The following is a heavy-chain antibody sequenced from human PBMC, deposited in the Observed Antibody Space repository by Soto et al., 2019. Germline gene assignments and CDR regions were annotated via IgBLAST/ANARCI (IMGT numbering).Heavy chain of an antibody. CDR2: ISYDGSNK. CDR1: GFTFSSYA. J-gene: IGHJ4*02. CDR3: ARGGGYSFGLAPYYFDF. Sequence: LRLSCAASGFTFSSYAMHWVRQAPGKGLEWVAVISYDGSNKYYADSVKGRFTISRDNSKNTLYLQMNSLRAEDTAVYSCARGGGYSFGLAPYYFDFWGQGTLVTVSS. V-gene: IGHV3-30-3*01. D-gene: IGHD5-18*01.